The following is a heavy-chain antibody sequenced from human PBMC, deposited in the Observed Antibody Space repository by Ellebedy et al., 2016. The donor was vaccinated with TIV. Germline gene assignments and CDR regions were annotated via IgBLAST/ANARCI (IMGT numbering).Heavy chain of an antibody. D-gene: IGHD3-16*01. J-gene: IGHJ4*02. CDR1: GFTFSNAW. CDR3: TTVYRYNHDSV. V-gene: IGHV3-15*01. Sequence: GGSLRLSCAASGFTFSNAWMNWVRQAPGKGLEWVGRIKSKTDGGAADYAAPGKGRFTISRDDSKNTLYLQMNSLKTEDTAVYFCTTVYRYNHDSVWGQGTLVTVSS. CDR2: IKSKTDGGAA.